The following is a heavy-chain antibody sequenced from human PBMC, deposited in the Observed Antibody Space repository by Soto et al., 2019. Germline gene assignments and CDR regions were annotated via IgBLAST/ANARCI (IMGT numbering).Heavy chain of an antibody. CDR2: IIPIPGTA. CDR3: ARSQGSSTSLEIYYYYYYGMDV. V-gene: IGHV1-69*01. CDR1: GGTFGSYA. D-gene: IGHD2-2*01. J-gene: IGHJ6*02. Sequence: QVQLVQSGAEVKKPGSSVKVSCKASGGTFGSYAISWVRQAPGQGLEWMGGIIPIPGTANSAQKFQGRVSIVADEATSTAYMELSSLRSEDTAVYYCARSQGSSTSLEIYYYYYYGMDVWGQGTTVTVSS.